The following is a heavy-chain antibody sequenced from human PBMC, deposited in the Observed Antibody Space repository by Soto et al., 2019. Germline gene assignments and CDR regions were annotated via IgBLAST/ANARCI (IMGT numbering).Heavy chain of an antibody. J-gene: IGHJ3*01. D-gene: IGHD1-20*01. Sequence: QVHLQESGPGLVKPSGTLSLTCAVSGGSISSSHWWTWVRQSPGKGLEYIGEISHSGTSNSNPSLKSRVTLSVDRSKNHFSLTLTSVTAADTAVYYCARVVLSITRGAFDAWGQGTPVIVSS. V-gene: IGHV4-4*02. CDR2: ISHSGTS. CDR1: GGSISSSHW. CDR3: ARVVLSITRGAFDA.